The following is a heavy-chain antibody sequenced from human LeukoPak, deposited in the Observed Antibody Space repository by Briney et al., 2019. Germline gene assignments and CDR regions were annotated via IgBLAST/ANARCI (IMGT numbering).Heavy chain of an antibody. D-gene: IGHD1-26*01. J-gene: IGHJ6*03. V-gene: IGHV3-33*06. Sequence: GRSLRLSCAASGFTFSSYGMHWVRQAPGKGLEWVAVIWYDGSNKYYADSVKGRFTISRDNSKNTLYLQMNSLRAEDTAVYYCAKGSLRRELRVMAVWGKGTTVTVSS. CDR2: IWYDGSNK. CDR1: GFTFSSYG. CDR3: AKGSLRRELRVMAV.